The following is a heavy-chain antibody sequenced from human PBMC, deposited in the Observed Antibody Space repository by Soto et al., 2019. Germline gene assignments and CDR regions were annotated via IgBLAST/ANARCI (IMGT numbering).Heavy chain of an antibody. D-gene: IGHD6-13*01. Sequence: QLQLQESGPGLVKPSETLSLTCTVSGGSISSSSYYWGWIRQPPGKGLEWIGSIYYSGSTYYNPSLKSRVTISVDTSKNQFSLKLSSVTAADTAVYYCARHGYSRRFDYWGQGTLVTVSS. CDR2: IYYSGST. J-gene: IGHJ4*02. CDR3: ARHGYSRRFDY. V-gene: IGHV4-39*01. CDR1: GGSISSSSYY.